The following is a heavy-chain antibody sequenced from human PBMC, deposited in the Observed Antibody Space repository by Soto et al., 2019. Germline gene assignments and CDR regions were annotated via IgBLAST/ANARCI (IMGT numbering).Heavy chain of an antibody. CDR1: GCTFTKYV. D-gene: IGHD4-17*01. CDR2: VNPKTGYT. CDR3: ARIDSGEFDS. V-gene: IGHV1-8*01. J-gene: IGHJ4*02. Sequence: QVQLVQSGAEVKKPGASVKVSCKASGCTFTKYVIHWVRHAAGQGLEWMGWVNPKTGYTTYAQTFEGRVAMTRNTILRTDCMVLHSLTVEDTAVYCCARIDSGEFDSWGQGNLFADSS.